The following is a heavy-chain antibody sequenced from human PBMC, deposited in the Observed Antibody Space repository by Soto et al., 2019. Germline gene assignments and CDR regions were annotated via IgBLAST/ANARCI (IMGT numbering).Heavy chain of an antibody. CDR2: IYYSGST. CDR3: ARLGAVYSSGWSGYYYYGMDV. D-gene: IGHD6-19*01. Sequence: PSETLSLTCTVSGGSISSYYWSWIRQPPGKGLEWIGYIYYSGSTNYNPSLKSRVTISVDTSKNQFSLKLSSVTAADTAVYYCARLGAVYSSGWSGYYYYGMDVWGQGTTVTVSS. CDR1: GGSISSYY. V-gene: IGHV4-59*08. J-gene: IGHJ6*02.